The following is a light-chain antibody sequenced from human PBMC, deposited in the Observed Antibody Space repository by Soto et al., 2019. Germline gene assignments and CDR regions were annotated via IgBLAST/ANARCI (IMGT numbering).Light chain of an antibody. CDR1: SSNFGNNY. CDR2: DDD. J-gene: IGLJ2*01. CDR3: GIWDSSMSAGV. Sequence: QSVLTQPPSVSAAPGQKVTISCSASSSNFGNNYVSWYQQLPGTAPRLLISDDDKRPSGIPDRFSGSRSGTSATLTITGLQPGDEADYYCGIWDSSMSAGVFGGGTKLTVL. V-gene: IGLV1-51*01.